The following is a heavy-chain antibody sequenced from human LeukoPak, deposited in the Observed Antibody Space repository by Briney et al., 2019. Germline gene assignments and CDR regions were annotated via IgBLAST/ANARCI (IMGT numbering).Heavy chain of an antibody. V-gene: IGHV4-59*11. D-gene: IGHD3-10*01. Sequence: SETLSLTCTVSGDSMTNHYWSWIRQPPGKGLEWIGFFYYSGHTDYNPSLKSRVTISVDTSKNQFSLKLSSVTAADTAVYYCARNTMAVDYWGQGTLVTVSS. CDR3: ARNTMAVDY. CDR2: FYYSGHT. J-gene: IGHJ4*02. CDR1: GDSMTNHY.